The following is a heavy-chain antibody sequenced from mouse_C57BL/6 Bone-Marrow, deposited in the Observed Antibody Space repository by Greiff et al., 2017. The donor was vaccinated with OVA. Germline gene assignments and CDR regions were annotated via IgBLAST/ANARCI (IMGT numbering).Heavy chain of an antibody. CDR1: GYTFTSYW. D-gene: IGHD1-1*01. CDR3: AREGFITTVVAPFDY. Sequence: KQSCKASGYTFTSYWMHWVKQRPGQGLEWIGEIDPSDSYTNYNQKFKGKSTLTVDKSSSTAYMQLSSLTSEDSAVYYCAREGFITTVVAPFDYWGQGTTLTVSS. J-gene: IGHJ2*01. V-gene: IGHV1-69*01. CDR2: IDPSDSYT.